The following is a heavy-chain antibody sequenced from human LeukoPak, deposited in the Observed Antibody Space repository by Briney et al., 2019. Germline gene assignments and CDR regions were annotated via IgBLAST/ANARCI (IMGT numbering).Heavy chain of an antibody. J-gene: IGHJ6*04. D-gene: IGHD3-10*01. Sequence: SVKVSCKASGGTFSSYAISWVRQAPGQGLEWMGGIIPIFGTANYAQKFQGRVTITADESTSTAYMELSSLRSEDTAVYYCARAGEGPITMVRGVVYYYGMDVWGKGTMVTVSS. CDR2: IIPIFGTA. V-gene: IGHV1-69*13. CDR3: ARAGEGPITMVRGVVYYYGMDV. CDR1: GGTFSSYA.